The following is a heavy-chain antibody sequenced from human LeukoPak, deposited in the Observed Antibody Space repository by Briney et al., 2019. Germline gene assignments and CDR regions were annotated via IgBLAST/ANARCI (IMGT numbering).Heavy chain of an antibody. CDR3: ARAHLYCSGGSCYSRTFDY. D-gene: IGHD2-15*01. J-gene: IGHJ4*02. CDR2: ISAYNGNT. V-gene: IGHV1-18*04. Sequence: ASVKVSCKASGYTFTSYGISWVRQAPGQGLEWMGWISAYNGNTNYAQKLQGRVTMTTDTSTSTAYMELRSLRSDDTAVYYCARAHLYCSGGSCYSRTFDYWGQGTLVTDSS. CDR1: GYTFTSYG.